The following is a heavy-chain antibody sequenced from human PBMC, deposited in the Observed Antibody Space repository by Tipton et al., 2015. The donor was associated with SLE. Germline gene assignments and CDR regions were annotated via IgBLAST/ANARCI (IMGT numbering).Heavy chain of an antibody. CDR3: AKHKAVPEN. D-gene: IGHD6-19*01. Sequence: GLVKPSETLSLTCNVSGGSIDSHYWNWIRQPPGKGLEWIGHISYSGSTNYNPSLRGRVTVSVDTSKNQFSLHLSSVTAADTAIYYCAKHKAVPENWGQGTLVTVSS. J-gene: IGHJ4*02. CDR2: ISYSGST. V-gene: IGHV4-59*11. CDR1: GGSIDSHY.